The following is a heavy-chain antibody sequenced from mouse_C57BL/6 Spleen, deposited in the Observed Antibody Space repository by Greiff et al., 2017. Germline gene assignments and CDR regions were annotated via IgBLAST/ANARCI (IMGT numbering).Heavy chain of an antibody. V-gene: IGHV5-17*01. CDR1: GFTFSDYG. Sequence: EVMLVESGGGLVKPGGSLKLSCAASGFTFSDYGMHWVRQAPEKGLEWVAYISSGSSTIYYADTVKGRFTISRDNAKNTLFLQMTSLRSEDTAMYYCARGGDYGYAMDYWGQGTSVTVSS. CDR2: ISSGSSTI. J-gene: IGHJ4*01. CDR3: ARGGDYGYAMDY. D-gene: IGHD2-4*01.